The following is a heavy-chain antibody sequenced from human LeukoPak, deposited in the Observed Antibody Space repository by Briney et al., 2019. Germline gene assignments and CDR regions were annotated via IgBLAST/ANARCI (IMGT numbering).Heavy chain of an antibody. CDR3: AKWYSNSWFYFDY. CDR1: GFTFSSYD. Sequence: GGSLRLSCAASGFTFSSYDMSWVRQAPGKGLEWVSTISGSGDNTDLADSVKGRFTISRDNSKNTLYLQMSSLRAEDTAVYYCAKWYSNSWFYFDYWGQGTLVTVSS. D-gene: IGHD6-13*01. J-gene: IGHJ4*02. CDR2: ISGSGDNT. V-gene: IGHV3-23*01.